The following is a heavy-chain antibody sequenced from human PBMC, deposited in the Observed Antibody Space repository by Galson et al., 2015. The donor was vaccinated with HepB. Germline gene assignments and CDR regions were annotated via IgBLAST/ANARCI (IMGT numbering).Heavy chain of an antibody. Sequence: SLRLSCAASGFTFSSYAMSWVRQAPGKGLEWVSVISSSAVYTYYSDSVKCRVTISRDNSQNTLYLQMNSLRAEDTAVYYCAKAHSHDVSKSSDSWGQVTLVTVSS. J-gene: IGHJ5*01. CDR1: GFTFSSYA. CDR3: AKAHSHDVSKSSDS. D-gene: IGHD3-3*01. CDR2: ISSSAVYT. V-gene: IGHV3-23*01.